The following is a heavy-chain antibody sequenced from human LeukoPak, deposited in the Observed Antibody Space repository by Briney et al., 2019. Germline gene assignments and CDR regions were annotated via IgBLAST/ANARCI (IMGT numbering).Heavy chain of an antibody. CDR2: IASSGTTK. CDR1: RFPFSVYV. Sequence: GGSLRLSCAVSRFPFSVYVMNWVRQAPGKGLEWVSNIASSGTTKYYADSVKGRFSISRDNAKSSLYLQMNSLRVEDTAVYYCALLAVASDFDYWGQGALVTVSS. J-gene: IGHJ4*02. V-gene: IGHV3-48*03. D-gene: IGHD6-19*01. CDR3: ALLAVASDFDY.